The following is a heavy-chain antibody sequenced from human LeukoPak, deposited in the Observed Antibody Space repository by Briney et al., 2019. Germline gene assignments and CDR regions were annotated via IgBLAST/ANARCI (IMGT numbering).Heavy chain of an antibody. D-gene: IGHD6-13*01. CDR1: GFTFNTYG. Sequence: PGGSLRLSCAASGFTFNTYGMHWVRQAPGKGLEWVAFIWYDGSDKFYADSVKGRFTISRDNSKNTLYLQMNSLRAEDTAVYYCANGYSTTDYWGQGTLVTVSS. V-gene: IGHV3-30*02. J-gene: IGHJ4*02. CDR2: IWYDGSDK. CDR3: ANGYSTTDY.